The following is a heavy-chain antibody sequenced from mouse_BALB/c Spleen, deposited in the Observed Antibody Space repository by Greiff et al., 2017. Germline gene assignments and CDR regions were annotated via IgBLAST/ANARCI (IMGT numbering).Heavy chain of an antibody. CDR3: TRSPLYYGSSAFAY. Sequence: QVQLQQSGAELVKPGASVKLSCKASGYTFTSYYMYWVKQRPGQGLEWIGEINPSNGGTNFDEKFKSKATLTVDKSSSTAYMQLSSLTSEDSAVYYCTRSPLYYGSSAFAYWGQGTLVTVSA. D-gene: IGHD1-1*01. CDR2: INPSNGGT. J-gene: IGHJ3*01. CDR1: GYTFTSYY. V-gene: IGHV1S81*02.